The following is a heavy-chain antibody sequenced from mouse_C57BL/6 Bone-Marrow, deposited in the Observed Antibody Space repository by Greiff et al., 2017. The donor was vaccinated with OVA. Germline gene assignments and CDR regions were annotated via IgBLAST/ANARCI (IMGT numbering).Heavy chain of an antibody. CDR2: IDPSDSYT. Sequence: QVQLQQPGAELVMPGASVKLSCKASGYTFTSYWMHWVKQRPGQGLEWIGEIDPSDSYTNYNQKFKGKSTLTVDKSSSTAYMQLSSLTSEDSAGYYCARAGGNYGDYWGQGTTLTVSS. V-gene: IGHV1-69*01. CDR1: GYTFTSYW. J-gene: IGHJ2*01. CDR3: ARAGGNYGDY.